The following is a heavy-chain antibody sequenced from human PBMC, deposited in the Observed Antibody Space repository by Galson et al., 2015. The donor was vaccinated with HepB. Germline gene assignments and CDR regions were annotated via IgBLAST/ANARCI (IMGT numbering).Heavy chain of an antibody. Sequence: QSGAEVKKPGESLKISCKGSGYSYTNYWIGWVRQMPGKGLEWMGIIYPGDSDTRYSPSFQGQVTFSADKSITTAYLQWSSLKPSDTAIYYCARPASTDSSSWYNAFDIWGQGTKVTVSS. CDR3: ARPASTDSSSWYNAFDI. J-gene: IGHJ3*02. D-gene: IGHD6-13*01. V-gene: IGHV5-51*01. CDR2: IYPGDSDT. CDR1: GYSYTNYW.